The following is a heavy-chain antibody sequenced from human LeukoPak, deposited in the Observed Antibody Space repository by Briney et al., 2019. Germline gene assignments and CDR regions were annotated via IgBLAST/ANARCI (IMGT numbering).Heavy chain of an antibody. CDR2: MSGSGGST. D-gene: IGHD3-10*01. CDR3: AKDYGSGIYPNDAFDI. V-gene: IGHV3-23*01. J-gene: IGHJ3*02. CDR1: GFTFSSYA. Sequence: GGSLRLSCAASGFTFSSYAMSWVRQAPGKGLEWVSGMSGSGGSTYYADSVKGRFTISRDSSKNTLYLQMNSLRAEDTAVNYCAKDYGSGIYPNDAFDIWGQGTLVSVSS.